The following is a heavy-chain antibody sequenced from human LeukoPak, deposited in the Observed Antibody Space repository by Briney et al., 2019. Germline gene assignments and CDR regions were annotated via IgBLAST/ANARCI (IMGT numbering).Heavy chain of an antibody. V-gene: IGHV4-34*01. CDR2: INHSGST. CDR1: GGSFSGYY. CDR3: ARGLNYYGSGVNYYYYYMDV. J-gene: IGHJ6*03. D-gene: IGHD3-10*01. Sequence: SETLSLTCAVYGGSFSGYYWSWIRQPPGKWLEWIGEINHSGSTNYNPSLKSRVTISVDTSKNQFSLKLSSVTAADTAVYYCARGLNYYGSGVNYYYYYMDVWGKGTTVTVSS.